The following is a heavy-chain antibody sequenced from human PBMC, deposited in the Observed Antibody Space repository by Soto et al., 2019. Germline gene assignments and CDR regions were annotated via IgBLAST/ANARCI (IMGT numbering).Heavy chain of an antibody. CDR1: GGSISSYY. V-gene: IGHV4-59*01. Sequence: SETLSLTCTVSGGSISSYYWSWIRQPPGKGLEWIGYIYYSGSTNYNPSLKSRVTISVDTSKNQFSLKLSSVTAADTAVYYCARVYYSNYYYYMDVWGKGTTVTVSS. CDR3: ARVYYSNYYYYMDV. CDR2: IYYSGST. D-gene: IGHD4-4*01. J-gene: IGHJ6*03.